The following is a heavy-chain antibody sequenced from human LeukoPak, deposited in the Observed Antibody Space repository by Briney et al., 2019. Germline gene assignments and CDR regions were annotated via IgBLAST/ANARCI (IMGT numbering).Heavy chain of an antibody. CDR3: ARRKQLSIGGMDV. CDR2: INSDGSST. CDR1: GFTFSSYW. V-gene: IGHV3-74*01. D-gene: IGHD6-6*01. Sequence: GGSLRLSCAASGFTFSSYWMHWVRHAPGKGLVWVSRINSDGSSTSYADSVKGRFTISRDNAKNTLYLQMNSLRAEDTAVYYCARRKQLSIGGMDVWGKGTTVTVSS. J-gene: IGHJ6*04.